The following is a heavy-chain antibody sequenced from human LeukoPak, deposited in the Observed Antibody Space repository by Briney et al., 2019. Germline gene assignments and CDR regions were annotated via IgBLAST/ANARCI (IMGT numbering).Heavy chain of an antibody. J-gene: IGHJ4*02. CDR3: ARDRGSHPTWELSGFDY. Sequence: SGGSLRLSCAASGFTFSSYGMHWVRQAPGKGLAWVTFIRHDGSNKYYADSVKGRFTISRDNSKNTLYLQMNRLRAEDTAVYYCARDRGSHPTWELSGFDYWGQGTLVTVSS. CDR2: IRHDGSNK. D-gene: IGHD1-26*01. CDR1: GFTFSSYG. V-gene: IGHV3-30*02.